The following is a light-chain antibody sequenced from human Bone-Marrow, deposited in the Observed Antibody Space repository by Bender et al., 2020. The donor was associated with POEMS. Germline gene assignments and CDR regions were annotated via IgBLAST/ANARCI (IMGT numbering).Light chain of an antibody. CDR3: QTWGTGSWV. Sequence: QLVLTQPPSASASLGASVKLTCTLRSEHSSYAIAWYQQQQPQKGPRYLMNVNSDGSHIKGDGIPDRFLGSSSGTERFLTISSLQPDDEADYYCQTWGTGSWVFGGGTKLTVL. CDR1: SEHSSYA. J-gene: IGLJ3*02. CDR2: VNSDGSH. V-gene: IGLV4-69*02.